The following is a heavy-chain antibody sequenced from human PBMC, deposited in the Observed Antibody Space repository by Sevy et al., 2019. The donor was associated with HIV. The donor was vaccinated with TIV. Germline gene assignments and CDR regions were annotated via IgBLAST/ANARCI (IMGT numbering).Heavy chain of an antibody. Sequence: ASVKVSCKVSGYIFTELSMHWVRQAPGKVLEWMGGFDPEDGETIYAQKFQGRVTMTEDTSTDTAYMDLSSLRSEDTAVYYCATDSVLLKGRYYDSSGYYLHYWGQGTLVTVSS. J-gene: IGHJ4*02. CDR1: GYIFTELS. CDR2: FDPEDGET. D-gene: IGHD3-22*01. CDR3: ATDSVLLKGRYYDSSGYYLHY. V-gene: IGHV1-24*01.